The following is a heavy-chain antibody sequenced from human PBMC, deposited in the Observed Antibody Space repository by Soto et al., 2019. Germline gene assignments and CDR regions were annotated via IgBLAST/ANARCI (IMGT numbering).Heavy chain of an antibody. CDR1: GYTFTGYY. D-gene: IGHD6-13*01. J-gene: IGHJ4*02. V-gene: IGHV1-2*02. Sequence: ASVKVSCKASGYTFTGYYMHGVRQAPGQGLEWMGWINPNSGGTNYAQKFQGRVTMTRDTSISTAYMELSRLRSDDTAVYYCTRDRGYSSSWRGAYWGQGTLVTVSS. CDR2: INPNSGGT. CDR3: TRDRGYSSSWRGAY.